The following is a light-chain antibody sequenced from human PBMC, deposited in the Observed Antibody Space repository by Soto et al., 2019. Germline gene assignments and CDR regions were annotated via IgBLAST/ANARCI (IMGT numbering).Light chain of an antibody. Sequence: DIQMTQSPSTLSASVVDRVTITCLASQSISSWLAWYQQKPGKAPKLLIYKASTLKSGVPPRFSGSGSGTEFTLTISSLQPDDFATYYCQHYNSYSEAFGQGTKVDI. J-gene: IGKJ1*01. CDR3: QHYNSYSEA. CDR2: KAS. CDR1: QSISSW. V-gene: IGKV1-5*03.